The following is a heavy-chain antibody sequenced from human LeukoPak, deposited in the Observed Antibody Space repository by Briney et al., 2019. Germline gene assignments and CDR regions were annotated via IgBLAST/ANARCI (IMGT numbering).Heavy chain of an antibody. V-gene: IGHV3-53*01. CDR1: GFTVSSNY. J-gene: IGHJ3*02. D-gene: IGHD2-21*02. CDR2: IYSGGST. Sequence: GGSLRLSCAASGFTVSSNYMSWVRQAPGKGLEWVSVIYSGGSTYYADSVKGRFTISRDNSKNTLYLQMNSLRAEDTAVYYCAKDLRNEVTAISADAFDIWGQGTMVTVSS. CDR3: AKDLRNEVTAISADAFDI.